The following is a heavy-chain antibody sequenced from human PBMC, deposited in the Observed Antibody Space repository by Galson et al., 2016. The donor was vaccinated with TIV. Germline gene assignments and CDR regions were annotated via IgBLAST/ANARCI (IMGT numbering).Heavy chain of an antibody. J-gene: IGHJ4*02. V-gene: IGHV3-23*01. CDR1: GFFFSSYA. CDR3: AKSAGYTDCYYYFDY. Sequence: SLRLSCAGSGFFFSSYAMSWVRQAPGKGLEWVAATSGGGDDSSYSDSVKGRFVISRENSKKTLFLQMNSLRAEDTAVYYCAKSAGYTDCYYYFDYWGQGALVTVSS. CDR2: TSGGGDDS. D-gene: IGHD5-12*01.